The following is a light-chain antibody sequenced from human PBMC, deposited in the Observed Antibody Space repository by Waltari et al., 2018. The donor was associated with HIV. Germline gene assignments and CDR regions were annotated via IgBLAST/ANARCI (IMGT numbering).Light chain of an antibody. CDR3: VSYAGVRDRWV. Sequence: SALTQPPSASRSPGQSVTISCTGTTSDVGGYHPVPWYQQHPGKAPKRLVYEVTKRPPGVPNRFSGSKSGNTASLTVSGLQAEDEADYYCVSYAGVRDRWVFGGGTKLTVL. V-gene: IGLV2-8*01. J-gene: IGLJ3*02. CDR2: EVT. CDR1: TSDVGGYHP.